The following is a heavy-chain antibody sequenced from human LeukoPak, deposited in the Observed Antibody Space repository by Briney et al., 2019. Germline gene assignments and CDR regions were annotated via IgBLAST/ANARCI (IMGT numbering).Heavy chain of an antibody. CDR3: AKDEGVVVIGHNAPYY. J-gene: IGHJ4*02. CDR1: GFTFSSYG. D-gene: IGHD3-22*01. CDR2: IRYDGSNK. Sequence: PGGPLRLSRAASGFTFSSYGMHWVRQAPGKGLEWVAFIRYDGSNKYYADSVKGRFTISRDNSKNTLYLQMNSLRAEDTAVYYCAKDEGVVVIGHNAPYYWGQGTLVTVSS. V-gene: IGHV3-30*02.